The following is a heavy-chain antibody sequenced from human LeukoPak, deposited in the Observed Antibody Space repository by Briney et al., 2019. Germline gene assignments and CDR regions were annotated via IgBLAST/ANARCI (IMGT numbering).Heavy chain of an antibody. CDR2: ISNSGRP. Sequence: SETLSLTCTVSGGSISNYYWTSIRQPPGKGLEWIGYISNSGRPNFNPSLKSRVTISGDTSKSQFSLKLSFVTAADTALYYCARGDYGAPLEVDYWGQGTLVTVSS. D-gene: IGHD4-17*01. CDR3: ARGDYGAPLEVDY. J-gene: IGHJ4*02. V-gene: IGHV4-59*01. CDR1: GGSISNYY.